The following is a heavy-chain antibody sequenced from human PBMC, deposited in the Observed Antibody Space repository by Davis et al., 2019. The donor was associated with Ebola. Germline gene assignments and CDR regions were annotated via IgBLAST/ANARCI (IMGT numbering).Heavy chain of an antibody. V-gene: IGHV1-69*13. Sequence: SVKVSCTAPRGTFSSYAISWVRQAPGQGLEWMGGIIPMFGTPNYAQKFQGRDTINVDEYTSTAYMKLSILRSDDTTVYYCARGHNFGFEFWGQGALVTVSS. CDR3: ARGHNFGFEF. J-gene: IGHJ4*02. D-gene: IGHD1-1*01. CDR1: RGTFSSYA. CDR2: IIPMFGTP.